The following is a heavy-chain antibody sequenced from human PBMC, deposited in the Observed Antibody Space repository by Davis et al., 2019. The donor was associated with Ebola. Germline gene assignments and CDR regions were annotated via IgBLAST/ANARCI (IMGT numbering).Heavy chain of an antibody. V-gene: IGHV1-46*03. D-gene: IGHD3-10*01. Sequence: ASVKVSCKASGYTFTSYFMHWVRHAPGPGLEWMGIINPSGGSTSYAQKFQGRVIMTRDTATSTVYMELSSLRSEDTAVYFCAREGEGYWGQGTLVTVSS. CDR3: AREGEGY. CDR2: INPSGGST. CDR1: GYTFTSYF. J-gene: IGHJ4*02.